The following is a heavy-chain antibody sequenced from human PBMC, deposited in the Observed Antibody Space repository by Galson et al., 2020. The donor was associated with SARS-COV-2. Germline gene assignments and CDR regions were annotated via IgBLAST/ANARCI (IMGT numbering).Heavy chain of an antibody. CDR1: GFTFSSYG. V-gene: IGHV3-33*01. D-gene: IGHD3-10*01. CDR2: IWYDGSNK. J-gene: IGHJ5*02. CDR3: AATPQFLWYENWFDP. Sequence: RGSLRLSCAASGFTFSSYGMHWVRQAPGKGLEWVAVIWYDGSNKYYADSVKGRFTISRDNSKNTLYLQMNSLRAEDTAVYYCAATPQFLWYENWFDPWGQGTLVTVSS.